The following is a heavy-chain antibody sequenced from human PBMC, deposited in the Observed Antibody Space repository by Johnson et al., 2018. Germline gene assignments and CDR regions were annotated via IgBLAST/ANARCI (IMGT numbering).Heavy chain of an antibody. CDR1: GGSFSGYY. D-gene: IGHD3-9*01. J-gene: IGHJ6*02. CDR3: ARGPKVRYDISPGMDV. V-gene: IGHV4-34*01. CDR2: INHSGST. Sequence: QVQLQQWGAGLLKPSETLSLTCAVYGGSFSGYYWSWIHQPPGKGLEWIGEINHSGSTNYNPSLKSRVTISVDTSKNQFSLKLSSVTAADTAVYYWARGPKVRYDISPGMDVWGQGTTVTVSS.